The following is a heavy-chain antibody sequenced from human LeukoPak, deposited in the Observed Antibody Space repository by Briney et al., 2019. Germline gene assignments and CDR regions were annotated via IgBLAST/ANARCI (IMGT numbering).Heavy chain of an antibody. D-gene: IGHD5-18*01. CDR3: AKRIAGYSYGFDY. CDR2: ISTSGGST. J-gene: IGHJ4*02. V-gene: IGHV3-23*01. Sequence: GGSLRLSCAASGFTFSTYAMSWVRQAPGRGLEWVSRISTSGGSTYYADSVKGRFTISRDNSKNTLYLQMNSLRAEDTAVYYCAKRIAGYSYGFDYRGQGTLVTVSS. CDR1: GFTFSTYA.